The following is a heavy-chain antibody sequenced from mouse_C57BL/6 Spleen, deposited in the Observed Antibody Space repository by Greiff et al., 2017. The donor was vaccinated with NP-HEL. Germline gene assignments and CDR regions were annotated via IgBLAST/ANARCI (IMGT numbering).Heavy chain of an antibody. J-gene: IGHJ4*01. D-gene: IGHD1-1*02. CDR3: ARIGGYAMDY. CDR2: IRNKANGYTT. Sequence: EVMLVESGGGLVQPGGSLSLSCAASGFTFTDYYMSWVRQPPGKALEWLGFIRNKANGYTTEYSASVKGRFTISRDNSQSILYLQMNALRAEDIATYYCARIGGYAMDYWGQGTSVTVSS. CDR1: GFTFTDYY. V-gene: IGHV7-3*01.